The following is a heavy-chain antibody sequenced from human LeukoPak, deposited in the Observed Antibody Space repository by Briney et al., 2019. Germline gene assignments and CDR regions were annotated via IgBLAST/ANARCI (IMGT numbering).Heavy chain of an antibody. V-gene: IGHV3-53*01. CDR1: GFTVSSNY. Sequence: GGSLRLSCAASGFTVSSNYMSWVRQAPGKGLEWVSVIYSGGSTYYADSVKGRFTISRDNSKNTLYLQMNSLRAEDTAVYYCARVVRGVAYYWGQETLVTVSS. J-gene: IGHJ4*02. D-gene: IGHD3-10*02. CDR2: IYSGGST. CDR3: ARVVRGVAYY.